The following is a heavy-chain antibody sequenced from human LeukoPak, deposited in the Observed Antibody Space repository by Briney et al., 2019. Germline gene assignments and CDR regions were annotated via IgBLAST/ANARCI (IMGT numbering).Heavy chain of an antibody. D-gene: IGHD3-22*01. Sequence: ASVKVSCKVSGYTLTELSMHWVRQAPGKGLEWMGGFDPEDGETIYAQKFQGRVTMTEGTSTDTAYMELSSLRSEDTAVYYCATVFVTMIENDAFDIWGQGTMVTVSS. CDR2: FDPEDGET. J-gene: IGHJ3*02. V-gene: IGHV1-24*01. CDR1: GYTLTELS. CDR3: ATVFVTMIENDAFDI.